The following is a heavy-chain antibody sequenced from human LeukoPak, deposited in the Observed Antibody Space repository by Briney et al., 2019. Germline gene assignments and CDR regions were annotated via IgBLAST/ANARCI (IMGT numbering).Heavy chain of an antibody. J-gene: IGHJ4*02. Sequence: SETLSLTCTVSGGSISSYYWSWIRQPAGNGLESIGRIYTSGSTNYNTSLKTRVTMSVDTSKNQSSLKLSSVTATDTAVYYCARNHLRFLEWSFDYWGQGTLVTVSS. CDR2: IYTSGST. CDR3: ARNHLRFLEWSFDY. D-gene: IGHD3-3*01. V-gene: IGHV4-4*07. CDR1: GGSISSYY.